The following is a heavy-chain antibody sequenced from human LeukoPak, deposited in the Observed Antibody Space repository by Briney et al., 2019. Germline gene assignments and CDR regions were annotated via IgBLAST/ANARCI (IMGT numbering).Heavy chain of an antibody. V-gene: IGHV3-23*01. D-gene: IGHD3-3*01. CDR2: ISGSGGST. Sequence: PGGSLRLSCAASGFTFSSYAMSWVRQAPGKGLEWVSAISGSGGSTYYADSVKGRFTISRDNSKNTLYLQMNSLRAEDTAVYYCATEIFGESRVDYMDVWGKGTTVTVSS. J-gene: IGHJ6*03. CDR3: ATEIFGESRVDYMDV. CDR1: GFTFSSYA.